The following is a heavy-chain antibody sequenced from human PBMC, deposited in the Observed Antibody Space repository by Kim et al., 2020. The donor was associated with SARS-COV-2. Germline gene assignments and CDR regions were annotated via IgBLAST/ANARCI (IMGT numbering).Heavy chain of an antibody. J-gene: IGHJ4*02. D-gene: IGHD6-6*01. V-gene: IGHV3-30*07. CDR3: ARDFIAARTREHYFDY. Sequence: SVKGRFTISRDNSKNTLYLQMNSLRAEDTAVYYCARDFIAARTREHYFDYWGQGTLVTVSS.